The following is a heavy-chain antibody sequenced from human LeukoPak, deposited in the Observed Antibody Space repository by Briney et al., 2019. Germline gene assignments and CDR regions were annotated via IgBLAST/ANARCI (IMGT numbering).Heavy chain of an antibody. Sequence: GGSLRLSCAASGFTFSSYMMNWVRQAPGKGLEWVSSISWNSRTTYYADSVKGRFTISRDNGESSLYLQMNSLRGEDTAVYYCASRSCRDGKCQFDYWGQGTLVTVSS. V-gene: IGHV3-21*06. J-gene: IGHJ4*02. CDR3: ASRSCRDGKCQFDY. D-gene: IGHD1-26*01. CDR2: ISWNSRTT. CDR1: GFTFSSYM.